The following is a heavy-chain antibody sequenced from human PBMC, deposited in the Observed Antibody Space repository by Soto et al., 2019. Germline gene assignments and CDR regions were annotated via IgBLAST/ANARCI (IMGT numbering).Heavy chain of an antibody. D-gene: IGHD6-19*01. J-gene: IGHJ4*02. CDR2: IWYDGGNK. Sequence: QVPLVESGGGVVQPGRSLRPSCAASGFTFSSYGMHWVRQAPGKGLEWVAVIWYDGGNKYYADSVKGRFTISRDNSKNTLYLQMNSLRAEDTAVYYCASSKQWLVHYFDYWGQGTLVTVSS. CDR1: GFTFSSYG. V-gene: IGHV3-33*01. CDR3: ASSKQWLVHYFDY.